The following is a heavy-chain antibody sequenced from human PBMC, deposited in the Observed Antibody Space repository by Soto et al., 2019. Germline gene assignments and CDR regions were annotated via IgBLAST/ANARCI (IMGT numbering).Heavy chain of an antibody. CDR1: GYTFTAFY. J-gene: IGHJ5*02. Sequence: GASVKVSCKASGYTFTAFYIHWVRQAPGQGLEWVGWINPNSGDTNFAQRFQGRVTMTRDTSISTAYMELTRLRSDDTALYYCAKEYNSPPAWFDPWGQGTLVTVSS. D-gene: IGHD1-20*01. CDR2: INPNSGDT. CDR3: AKEYNSPPAWFDP. V-gene: IGHV1-2*02.